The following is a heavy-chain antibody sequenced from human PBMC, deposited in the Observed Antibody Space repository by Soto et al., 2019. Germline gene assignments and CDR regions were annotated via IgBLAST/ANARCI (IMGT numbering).Heavy chain of an antibody. V-gene: IGHV4-34*01. CDR1: GGSFSGYY. J-gene: IGHJ4*02. Sequence: QVQLQQWGAGLLKPSETLSLTCAVYGGSFSGYYWSWIRQPPGKGLEWIGEINHSGSTNYNPSLKSRGTIAVDTSKTQFSLKLSSVTAADAAVYYCARVGGSYRDYWGQGTLVTVSS. CDR2: INHSGST. D-gene: IGHD1-26*01. CDR3: ARVGGSYRDY.